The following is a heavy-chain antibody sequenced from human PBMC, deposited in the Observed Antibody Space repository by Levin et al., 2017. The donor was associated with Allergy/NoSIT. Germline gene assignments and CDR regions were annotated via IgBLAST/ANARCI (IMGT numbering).Heavy chain of an antibody. CDR3: AKGRPMVRGVIIKVPYFDY. CDR2: ISGSGGST. V-gene: IGHV3-23*01. Sequence: PGGSLRLSCAASGFTFSSYAMSWVRQAPGKGLEWVSAISGSGGSTYYADSVKGRFTISRDNSKNTLYLQMNSLRAEDTAVYYCAKGRPMVRGVIIKVPYFDYWGQGTLVTVSS. J-gene: IGHJ4*02. CDR1: GFTFSSYA. D-gene: IGHD3-10*01.